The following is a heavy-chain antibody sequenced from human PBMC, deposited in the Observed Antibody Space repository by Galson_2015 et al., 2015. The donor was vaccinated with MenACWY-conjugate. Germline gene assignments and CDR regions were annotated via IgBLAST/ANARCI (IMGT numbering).Heavy chain of an antibody. CDR2: INYSGRT. V-gene: IGHV4-39*01. D-gene: IGHD1-26*01. J-gene: IGHJ5*02. CDR1: GDSISSDNYY. Sequence: ETLSLTCTVSGDSISSDNYYWIWVRQPPGRGLAWIASINYSGRTFYNPFLMSRVSISVDMSKSQYSLKLTSVTAADTAVYFCARRTPELNWFDPWGQGTLVTVSS. CDR3: ARRTPELNWFDP.